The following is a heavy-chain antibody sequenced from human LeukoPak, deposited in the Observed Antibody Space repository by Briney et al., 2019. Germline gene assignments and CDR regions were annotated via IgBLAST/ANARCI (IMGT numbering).Heavy chain of an antibody. CDR3: ARGDVYFDY. D-gene: IGHD2-21*02. CDR2: IYSGGRT. Sequence: GGSLRLSCVASGFIVSSNYMSWVRQAPGKGLEWVSVIYSGGRTYYADSVKGRFTISRDNSKSTLYLQMNSLGAEDTAVYYCARGDVYFDYWGQGTLVTVSS. CDR1: GFIVSSNY. J-gene: IGHJ4*02. V-gene: IGHV3-53*01.